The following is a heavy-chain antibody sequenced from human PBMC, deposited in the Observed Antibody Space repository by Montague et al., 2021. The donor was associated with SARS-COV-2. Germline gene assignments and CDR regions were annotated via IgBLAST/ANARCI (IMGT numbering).Heavy chain of an antibody. Sequence: SLRPPCAASGFTFSSYAMSWVRQAPGKGLEWVSAISGSGGSTYYADSVKGRFTISRDNSKNTLYLQMNSLRTEDTAVYYCAKGGYQVLFGYYYYGMDVWGQGTTVTGSS. V-gene: IGHV3-23*01. CDR1: GFTFSSYA. D-gene: IGHD2-2*01. CDR2: ISGSGGST. J-gene: IGHJ6*02. CDR3: AKGGYQVLFGYYYYGMDV.